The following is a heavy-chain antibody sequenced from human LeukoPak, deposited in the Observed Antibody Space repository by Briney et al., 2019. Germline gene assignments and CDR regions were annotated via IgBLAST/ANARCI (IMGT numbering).Heavy chain of an antibody. D-gene: IGHD2/OR15-2a*01. CDR3: ARRSMTNWFDP. J-gene: IGHJ5*02. CDR2: IYYSGST. V-gene: IGHV4-59*06. CDR1: GGSISSYF. Sequence: SETPSLTCTVSGGSISSYFWNWIRQHPGKGLEWIGYIYYSGSTYYNPSLKSRVTISVDTSKNQFSLKLSSVTAADTAVYYCARRSMTNWFDPWGQGTLVTVSS.